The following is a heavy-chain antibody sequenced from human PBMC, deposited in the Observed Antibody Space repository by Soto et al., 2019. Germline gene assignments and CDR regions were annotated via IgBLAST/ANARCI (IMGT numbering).Heavy chain of an antibody. J-gene: IGHJ4*02. CDR2: ISSSSSYI. CDR1: GFTFSSYS. CDR3: AREQTGTRFVDY. Sequence: VGSLRLSCAASGFTFSSYSMNWVRQAPGKGLEWVSSISSSSSYIYYADSVKGRFTISRDNAKNSLYLQMNSLRAEDTAVYYCAREQTGTRFVDYWGQGTLVTVSS. V-gene: IGHV3-21*01. D-gene: IGHD1-1*01.